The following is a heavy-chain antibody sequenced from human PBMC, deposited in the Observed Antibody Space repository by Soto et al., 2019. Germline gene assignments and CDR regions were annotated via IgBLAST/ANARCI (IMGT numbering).Heavy chain of an antibody. CDR3: AKERDNGDDRYYFDY. D-gene: IGHD2-8*01. V-gene: IGHV3-23*01. CDR2: ISGSGDST. CDR1: GFTFSSYA. J-gene: IGHJ4*02. Sequence: EVQLLESGGILVHPGGSLRLSCAASGFTFSSYAMTWVRQAPGKGLEWVSAISGSGDSTYYADSVKGRFTISRDQSKNTLYLQRNSLRAEDTAVYFCAKERDNGDDRYYFDYWCQGTLVTVSS.